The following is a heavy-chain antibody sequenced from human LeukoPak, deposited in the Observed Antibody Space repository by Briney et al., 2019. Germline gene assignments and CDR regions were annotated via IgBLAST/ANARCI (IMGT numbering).Heavy chain of an antibody. V-gene: IGHV3-23*01. Sequence: GGSLRLSCAASGFTFSSYAMNWVRQAPGKGLEWVSSINGSGDKTYYADSVKGRFTISRDNSKNTLYLQMNSLRAEDTAVYYCANPARTDYADYWGQGTLVTVSS. J-gene: IGHJ4*02. CDR2: INGSGDKT. D-gene: IGHD1-14*01. CDR3: ANPARTDYADY. CDR1: GFTFSSYA.